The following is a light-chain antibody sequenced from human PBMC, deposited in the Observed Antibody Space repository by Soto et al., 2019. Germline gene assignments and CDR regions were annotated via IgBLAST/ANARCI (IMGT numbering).Light chain of an antibody. V-gene: IGKV3-20*01. CDR1: QSVSSNY. CDR2: DAS. Sequence: EIVLTQSPGTLSLSPGERATLSCRASQSVSSNYLAWYQQKPGQAPRLLIYDASSRATGIPDRFSGSGSGTDFTLTISRLEPEDFAVYYCQQYGSSSYTFGQGTKVEIK. CDR3: QQYGSSSYT. J-gene: IGKJ2*01.